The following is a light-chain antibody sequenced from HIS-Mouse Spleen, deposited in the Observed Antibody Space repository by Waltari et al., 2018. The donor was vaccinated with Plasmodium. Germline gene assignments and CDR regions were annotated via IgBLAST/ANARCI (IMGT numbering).Light chain of an antibody. CDR1: QDVSNY. V-gene: IGKV1-33*01. CDR2: VAS. J-gene: IGKJ3*01. CDR3: QQYDNFPFT. Sequence: DILMTQSPATLSVSVGERATLSCRASQDVSNYLTWYQQKPGKAPKLLIYVASNLATGIPSRFSGSGSGTDFTFTISSLQPEDIAIYYCQQYDNFPFTFGPGTKLEIK.